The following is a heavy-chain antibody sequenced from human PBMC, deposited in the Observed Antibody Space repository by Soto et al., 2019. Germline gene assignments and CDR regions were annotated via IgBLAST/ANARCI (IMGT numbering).Heavy chain of an antibody. D-gene: IGHD4-17*01. V-gene: IGHV1-46*02. Sequence: QVQLVQSGAEVRKPGASVRLSCETSGYNFNQYYIHWVRQAPGQGLEWMGIINLRGGTTEYAHKFRGRVTVSGDASTSTAYLQLSSLRSEDTAVYFCARGPDDSDVPRWDYWGQGTLVTVSS. CDR3: ARGPDDSDVPRWDY. CDR1: GYNFNQYY. CDR2: INLRGGTT. J-gene: IGHJ4*02.